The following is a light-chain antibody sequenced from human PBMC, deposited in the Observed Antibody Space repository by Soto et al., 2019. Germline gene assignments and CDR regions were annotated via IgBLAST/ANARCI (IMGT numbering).Light chain of an antibody. V-gene: IGKV1-5*03. CDR1: QTINTW. J-gene: IGKJ5*01. CDR3: QQYNTYSIT. CDR2: KAS. Sequence: DIQLTQSPSTLSASVGDRVTITCRASQTINTWLAWYQQKPGEAPKLLMQKASILESGVPSRFSGSGSGTEFTLTISSLQPDDFATYYCQQYNTYSITFGQGTRLEIQ.